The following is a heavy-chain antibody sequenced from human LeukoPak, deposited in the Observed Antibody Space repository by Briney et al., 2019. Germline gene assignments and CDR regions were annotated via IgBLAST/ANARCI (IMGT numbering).Heavy chain of an antibody. CDR2: IKQDGSEK. V-gene: IGHV3-7*02. D-gene: IGHD1-14*01. CDR1: GFTFSGYW. CDR3: ARAPTTPEGY. Sequence: PGGSLRLSCAASGFTFSGYWMNWVRQAPGKGLEWVAKIKQDGSEKYYVDSVKGRFTISRDNAKNSLYLQMNSLRAEDTAVYYCARAPTTPEGYWGQGTLVTVSS. J-gene: IGHJ4*02.